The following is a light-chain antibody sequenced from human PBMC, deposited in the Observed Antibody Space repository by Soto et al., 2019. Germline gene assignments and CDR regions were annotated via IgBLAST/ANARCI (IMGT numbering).Light chain of an antibody. CDR3: QQYGSSPRM. Sequence: ELVLTQSPGTLSLSPGESATLSCRASQPVSSNFLAWYQQKPGQAPRLLIYGVSSRASGTPDRFSGSGSGTDFTLTISRLEPEDFAVYYCQQYGSSPRMFGQGTKVDIK. CDR2: GVS. CDR1: QPVSSNF. J-gene: IGKJ1*01. V-gene: IGKV3-20*01.